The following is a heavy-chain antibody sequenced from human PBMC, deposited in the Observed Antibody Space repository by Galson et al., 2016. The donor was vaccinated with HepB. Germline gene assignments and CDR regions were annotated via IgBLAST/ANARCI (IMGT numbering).Heavy chain of an antibody. CDR1: GYRFTNCW. CDR3: ARSARSGWDDYFDF. J-gene: IGHJ4*02. V-gene: IGHV5-51*03. Sequence: QSGAEVKKPGESLRISCTGSGYRFTNCWIAWVRQMPGKGLEWMGLIYPTDSTTRYSTSFQGQVTLSVDKSISGAYLQWSSLKASDTAIYYCARSARSGWDDYFDFWGQGTLVTVSS. D-gene: IGHD6-19*01. CDR2: IYPTDSTT.